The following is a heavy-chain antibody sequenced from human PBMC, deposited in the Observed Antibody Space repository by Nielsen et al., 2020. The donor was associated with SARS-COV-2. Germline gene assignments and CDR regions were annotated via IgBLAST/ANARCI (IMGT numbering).Heavy chain of an antibody. D-gene: IGHD2-2*01. CDR2: ISGSGGST. V-gene: IGHV3-23*01. J-gene: IGHJ3*02. CDR3: AKDLVGYCSSTSCPGDAFDI. CDR1: GFTFSSYA. Sequence: GESLKISCAASGFTFSSYAMSWVRQAPGKGLEWVSAISGSGGSTYYADSVKGRFTISRDNSRNTLYLQMNSLRAEDTAVYYCAKDLVGYCSSTSCPGDAFDIWGQGTMVTVSS.